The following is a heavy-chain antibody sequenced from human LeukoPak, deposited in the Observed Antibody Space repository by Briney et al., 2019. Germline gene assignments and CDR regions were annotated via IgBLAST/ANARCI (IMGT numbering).Heavy chain of an antibody. CDR3: ARDRLHVSGWFDP. J-gene: IGHJ5*02. CDR1: GYTFTGYY. CDR2: INPNSGGT. D-gene: IGHD3-10*01. V-gene: IGHV1-2*02. Sequence: ASVKVSCKASGYTFTGYYMHWVRQAPGQGLEWMGWINPNSGGTNYAQKFQGRVTMTRDTSISTAYMELSRLRSDDTAVYYCARDRLHVSGWFDPWGQGTLVTVSS.